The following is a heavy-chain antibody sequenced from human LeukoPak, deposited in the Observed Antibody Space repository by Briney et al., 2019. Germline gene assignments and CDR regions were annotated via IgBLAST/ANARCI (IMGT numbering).Heavy chain of an antibody. Sequence: AGGSLRLSCAASGFTFSSYAMSCVRQAPGKGLEWVSAISGSGGSTYYADSVKGRFTISRDNSKNTLYLQMNSLRAEDTAVYYCAKDLVWFGELNVFDYWGQGTLVTVSS. J-gene: IGHJ4*02. CDR3: AKDLVWFGELNVFDY. CDR2: ISGSGGST. V-gene: IGHV3-23*01. CDR1: GFTFSSYA. D-gene: IGHD3-10*01.